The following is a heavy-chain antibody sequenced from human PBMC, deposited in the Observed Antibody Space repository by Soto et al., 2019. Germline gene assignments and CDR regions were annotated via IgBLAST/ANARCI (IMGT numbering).Heavy chain of an antibody. D-gene: IGHD3-10*01. CDR1: GFTFSSYA. CDR2: ISGSGGST. CDR3: AKGQVYYGSGSYLY. V-gene: IGHV3-23*01. J-gene: IGHJ4*02. Sequence: GSLRLSCATSGFTFSSYAMSWVRQAPGKGLEWVSAISGSGGSTYYADSVKGRFTISRDNSKNTLYLQMNSLRAEDTAVYYCAKGQVYYGSGSYLYWGQGTLVTVSS.